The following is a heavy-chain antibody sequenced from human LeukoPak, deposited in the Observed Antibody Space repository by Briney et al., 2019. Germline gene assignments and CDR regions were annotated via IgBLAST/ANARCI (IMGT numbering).Heavy chain of an antibody. CDR1: GYTFTGYY. CDR3: ARDRSSSWYNY. J-gene: IGHJ4*02. V-gene: IGHV1-2*06. Sequence: ASVKGSCKASGYTFTGYYMHWVRQAPGQGLEWMGRINPNSGGTNYAQKFQGRVTMTRDTSISTAYMELSRLRSDDTAVYYCARDRSSSWYNYWGQGTLVTVSS. CDR2: INPNSGGT. D-gene: IGHD6-13*01.